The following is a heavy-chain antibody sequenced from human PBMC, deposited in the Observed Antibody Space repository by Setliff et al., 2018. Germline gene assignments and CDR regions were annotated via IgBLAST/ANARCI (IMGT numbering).Heavy chain of an antibody. V-gene: IGHV4-38-2*01. CDR1: GYSVRSGYY. Sequence: ETLSLTCAVSGYSVRSGYYWGWVRQPPGKGLEWIGSIFHSGKTYYNPSLQSRVTISIETSKNQFSLKLNSVNDADTAVYYCVRGIGTPWGQGTLVTAPQ. J-gene: IGHJ5*02. CDR3: VRGIGTP. CDR2: IFHSGKT.